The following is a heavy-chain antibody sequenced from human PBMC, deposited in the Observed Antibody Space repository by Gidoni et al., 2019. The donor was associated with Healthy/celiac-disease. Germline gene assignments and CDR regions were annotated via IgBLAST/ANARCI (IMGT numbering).Heavy chain of an antibody. Sequence: QLQLQESGPGLVKPSETLSLTCTVSGGSISSSSYYWGWIRQPPGKGLEWIGSIYYSGSTYYNPSLKSRVTISVDTSKNQFSLKLSAVTAADTAVYYCAGMDTAMVDAFDIWGQGTMVTVSS. CDR1: GGSISSSSYY. D-gene: IGHD5-18*01. CDR3: AGMDTAMVDAFDI. J-gene: IGHJ3*02. CDR2: IYYSGST. V-gene: IGHV4-39*01.